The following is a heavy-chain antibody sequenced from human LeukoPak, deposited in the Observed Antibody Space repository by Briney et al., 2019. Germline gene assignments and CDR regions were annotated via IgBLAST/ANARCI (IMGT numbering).Heavy chain of an antibody. V-gene: IGHV3-74*01. CDR1: GFTFSTYW. J-gene: IGHJ4*02. Sequence: PGGSLRLSCAASGFTFSTYWMHWVRQAPGKGLVWVSRINDDGRSTSYADSVKGRFTISRDNAKNSLYLQMSSLRAEDTAVYYCAREPLWQSTKRLDSWGQGTLVTVSS. D-gene: IGHD1-14*01. CDR2: INDDGRST. CDR3: AREPLWQSTKRLDS.